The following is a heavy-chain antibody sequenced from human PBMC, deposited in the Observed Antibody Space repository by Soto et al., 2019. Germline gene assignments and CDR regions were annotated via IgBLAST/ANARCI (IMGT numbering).Heavy chain of an antibody. CDR3: AKNLRRQQLGSTGVFY. V-gene: IGHV3-23*01. CDR1: GLTFSGYA. CDR2: ISGSGGST. J-gene: IGHJ4*02. D-gene: IGHD6-13*01. Sequence: GGSLRLSCAASGLTFSGYAMSWVRQDTGKGLEWVSAISGSGGSTYYADSVKGRFTISRDDSKNTLYLQMNSLRAEDTAVYYCAKNLRRQQLGSTGVFYWGQGTLVTVSS.